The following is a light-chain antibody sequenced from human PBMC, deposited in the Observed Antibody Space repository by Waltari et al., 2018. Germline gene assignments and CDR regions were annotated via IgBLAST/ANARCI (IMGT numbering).Light chain of an antibody. CDR3: QQSFNIPPT. CDR1: QSITNH. Sequence: DVQMTQSPSSLSASVGDRVTITCRASQSITNHLNWYQQKPGKAPNILIYAASSLQSGVPSRFSGSGSGTDFTLTISSLQPEDFASYFCQQSFNIPPTFGQGSKVEVK. CDR2: AAS. V-gene: IGKV1-39*01. J-gene: IGKJ1*01.